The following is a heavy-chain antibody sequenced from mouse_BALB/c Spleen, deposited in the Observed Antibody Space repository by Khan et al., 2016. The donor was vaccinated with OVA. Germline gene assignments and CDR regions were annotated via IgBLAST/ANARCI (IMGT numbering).Heavy chain of an antibody. Sequence: QVQLQQSGAELAKPGASVKMSCKASGYTFTSYWMHWIKQRHGQGLEWIGYINPTSGYTDYNQKFKDKATLTADKSSSTAYMHLNSLTSDDSAVYYCARDRIDYWGQGTTLTVSS. J-gene: IGHJ2*01. CDR1: GYTFTSYW. V-gene: IGHV1-7*01. CDR2: INPTSGYT. CDR3: ARDRIDY.